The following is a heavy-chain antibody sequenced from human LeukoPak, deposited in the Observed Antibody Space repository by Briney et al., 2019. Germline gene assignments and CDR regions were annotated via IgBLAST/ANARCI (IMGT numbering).Heavy chain of an antibody. D-gene: IGHD2-2*01. CDR2: IYNTGST. V-gene: IGHV4-59*01. J-gene: IGHJ3*01. Sequence: SETLSLTCTVSGGSMGSYCWSWIRQPPGKGLEWIAYIYNTGSTHYNPSLKSRVTISVDPSKNQFSLNLSSVTAADTAVYYCARVPSVGRGYADDAFDVWGQGTMVTVSS. CDR3: ARVPSVGRGYADDAFDV. CDR1: GGSMGSYC.